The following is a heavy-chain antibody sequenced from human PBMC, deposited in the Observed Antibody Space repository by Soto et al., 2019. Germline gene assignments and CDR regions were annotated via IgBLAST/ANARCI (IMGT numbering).Heavy chain of an antibody. J-gene: IGHJ6*02. CDR3: ARQAAAGKYYYVMDV. V-gene: IGHV5-51*01. D-gene: IGHD6-13*01. CDR1: GYSFTSYW. CDR2: IYPGDSDT. Sequence: PGESLKISCKGSGYSFTSYWIGWVRQMPGKGLEWMGIIYPGDSDTRYSPSFQGQVTISADKSISTAYLQWSSLKASDTAIYYCARQAAAGKYYYVMDVWGQGTTVTVSS.